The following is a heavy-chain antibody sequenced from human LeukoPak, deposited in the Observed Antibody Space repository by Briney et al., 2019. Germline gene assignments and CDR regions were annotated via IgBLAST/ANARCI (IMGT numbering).Heavy chain of an antibody. V-gene: IGHV3-21*01. Sequence: GGSLRLSCAASGFTFSSYSMNWVRQAPGKGLEWVSSISSSSSYIYYADSVKGRFIISRDNAKSSLYLQMNSLRAEDTAVYYCARDLNWETYWGQGTLVSVSS. CDR3: ARDLNWETY. CDR1: GFTFSSYS. CDR2: ISSSSSYI. J-gene: IGHJ4*02. D-gene: IGHD7-27*01.